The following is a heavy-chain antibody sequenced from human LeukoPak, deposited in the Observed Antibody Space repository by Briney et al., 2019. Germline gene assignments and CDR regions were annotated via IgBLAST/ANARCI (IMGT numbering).Heavy chain of an antibody. V-gene: IGHV1-46*01. CDR3: ARDQEGCSGGSCHIDGWGYYYYYGMDV. CDR2: INPSGGST. CDR1: GYTFTSYY. D-gene: IGHD2-15*01. J-gene: IGHJ6*02. Sequence: ASVKVSCKASGYTFTSYYMHWVRQAPGQGLEWMGIINPSGGSTRYAQKFQGRVTMTRDPSTSTLYMELSSLRSEDTAVYYCARDQEGCSGGSCHIDGWGYYYYYGMDVWGQGTTVTVSS.